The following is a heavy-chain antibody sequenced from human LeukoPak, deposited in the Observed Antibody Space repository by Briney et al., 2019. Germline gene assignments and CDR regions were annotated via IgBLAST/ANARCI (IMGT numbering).Heavy chain of an antibody. V-gene: IGHV3-23*01. Sequence: GGSLRLSCAASGFTFSIYVMSWVRQAPGKGLEWVSTLSGRGGNSYYADSVKGRFTISRDNSKDTLYLQMNSLRAEDTAIYYCAKKGATTGDFDYWGQGTLVTVSS. CDR2: LSGRGGNS. J-gene: IGHJ4*02. D-gene: IGHD1-26*01. CDR3: AKKGATTGDFDY. CDR1: GFTFSIYV.